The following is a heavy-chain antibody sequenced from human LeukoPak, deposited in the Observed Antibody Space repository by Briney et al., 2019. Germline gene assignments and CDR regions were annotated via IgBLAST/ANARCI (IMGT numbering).Heavy chain of an antibody. CDR1: GGSMSSGNYH. CDR2: IFNGRST. Sequence: NSSQTLSLTCTVSGGSMSSGNYHWTWIRQPAGKGLEWIGRIFNGRSTNYNPSLKSRATISQDTSKNQFSLDLTSVTAADTVVYYCAIRNFGTGFHIWGQGTLVTVSS. D-gene: IGHD3/OR15-3a*01. V-gene: IGHV4-61*02. CDR3: AIRNFGTGFHI. J-gene: IGHJ3*02.